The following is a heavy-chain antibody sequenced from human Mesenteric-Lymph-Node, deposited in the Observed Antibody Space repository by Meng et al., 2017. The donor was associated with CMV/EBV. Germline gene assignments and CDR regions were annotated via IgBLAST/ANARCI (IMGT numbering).Heavy chain of an antibody. J-gene: IGHJ4*02. CDR1: GGSISSSSYY. CDR3: ARTAHYDFWSGYYRAQYYFDY. Sequence: SETLSLTCTVSGGSISSSSYYWGWIRQSPGKGLEWIGYIYDSGSTSYNPSLKSRLTISIDTSMNQFSLNLSSVTAADTAVYYCARTAHYDFWSGYYRAQYYFDYWGQGTLVTVSS. D-gene: IGHD3-3*01. CDR2: IYDSGST. V-gene: IGHV4-61*05.